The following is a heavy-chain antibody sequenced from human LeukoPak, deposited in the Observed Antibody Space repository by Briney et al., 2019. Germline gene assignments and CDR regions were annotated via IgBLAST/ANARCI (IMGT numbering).Heavy chain of an antibody. CDR2: IYHSGST. CDR3: ARRLLRIAAADAFDI. D-gene: IGHD6-13*01. CDR1: GYSISSGYY. V-gene: IGHV4-38-2*02. Sequence: SETLSLTCTVSGYSISSGYYWGWIRQPPGKGLERIGSIYHSGSTYYNPSLKSRVTISVDTSKNQFSLKLSSVTAADTAVYYCARRLLRIAAADAFDIWGQGTMVTVSS. J-gene: IGHJ3*02.